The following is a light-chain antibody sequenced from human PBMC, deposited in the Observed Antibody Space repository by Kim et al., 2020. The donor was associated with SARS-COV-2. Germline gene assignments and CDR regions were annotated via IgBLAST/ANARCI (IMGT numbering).Light chain of an antibody. CDR1: QSVRRSY. CDR2: GAS. J-gene: IGKJ2*01. CDR3: QHCNGTPYT. Sequence: EIVLTQSPGILSLSPGERATLSCRASQSVRRSYLAWYQQKPGQAPRLLIYGASNRPTDIPDRFSGSGSGTDFILTINRLEPEDFAVYFCQHCNGTPYTLGQDTNLDI. V-gene: IGKV3-20*01.